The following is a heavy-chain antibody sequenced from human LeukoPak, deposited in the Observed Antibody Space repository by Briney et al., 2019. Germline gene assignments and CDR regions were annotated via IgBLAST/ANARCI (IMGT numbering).Heavy chain of an antibody. V-gene: IGHV3-30-3*01. CDR3: ARDPAMVVGMDV. CDR2: ISFDGTSK. D-gene: IGHD5-18*01. J-gene: IGHJ6*02. Sequence: GRSLRLSCAASGFXFSSFAFHWVRQAPGGGLEWVAVISFDGTSKFYTDSVKGRFTISRDNSKNTLYLQMNSLRAEDTAVYHCARDPAMVVGMDVWGQGTTVTVSS. CDR1: GFXFSSFA.